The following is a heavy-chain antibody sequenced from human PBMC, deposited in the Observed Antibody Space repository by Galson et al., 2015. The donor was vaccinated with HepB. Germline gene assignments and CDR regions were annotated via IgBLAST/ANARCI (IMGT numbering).Heavy chain of an antibody. CDR3: AKVTTGTTPDYYYYYGMDV. CDR1: GFTFSSYA. CDR2: ISGSGGST. J-gene: IGHJ6*02. Sequence: SLRLSCAASGFTFSSYAMSWVRQAPGKGLEWVSAISGSGGSTYYADSVKGRFTISRDNSKNTLYLQMNSLRAEDTAVYYCAKVTTGTTPDYYYYYGMDVWGQGTTVTVSS. D-gene: IGHD1-1*01. V-gene: IGHV3-23*01.